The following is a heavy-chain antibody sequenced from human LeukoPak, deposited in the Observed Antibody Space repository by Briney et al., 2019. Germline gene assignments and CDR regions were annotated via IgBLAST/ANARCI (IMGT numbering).Heavy chain of an antibody. CDR2: IIPIFGTA. J-gene: IGHJ4*02. CDR3: ARDRYDSSGYYSCLDY. D-gene: IGHD3-22*01. CDR1: GGTFSSYA. Sequence: SVKVSCKASGGTFSSYAISWVRQAPGQGLEWMGGIIPIFGTANYAQKFQGRVTITTDESTSIAYMELSSLRSEDTAVYYCARDRYDSSGYYSCLDYWGQGTLVTVSS. V-gene: IGHV1-69*05.